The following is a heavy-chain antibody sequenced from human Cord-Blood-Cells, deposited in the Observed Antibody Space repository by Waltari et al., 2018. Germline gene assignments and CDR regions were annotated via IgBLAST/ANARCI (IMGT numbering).Heavy chain of an antibody. CDR2: IYYSGST. J-gene: IGHJ3*02. CDR3: ARRGIAAAGDAFDI. CDR1: GASIRIRSYY. Sequence: QLQLQESGPGLVEPSETLSLTCTVSGASIRIRSYYWGWIRQPPGKGLEWIGSIYYSGSTYYNPSLKSRVTISVDTSKNQFSLKLSSVTAADTAVYYCARRGIAAAGDAFDIWGQGTMVTVSS. V-gene: IGHV4-39*01. D-gene: IGHD6-13*01.